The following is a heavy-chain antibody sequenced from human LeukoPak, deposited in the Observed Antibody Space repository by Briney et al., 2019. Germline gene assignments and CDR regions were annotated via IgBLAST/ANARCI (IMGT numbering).Heavy chain of an antibody. CDR3: VKVLQLSGLYRVLDY. D-gene: IGHD6-19*01. Sequence: GGSLRLSCAASGFTFSSYGMHWVRQAPGKGLEWVAFIRYDGKDKYYADSVKGRFTISRDNSKNTLYLQMNSLRAEDTAVFYCVKVLQLSGLYRVLDYWGQGILVTVSS. CDR2: IRYDGKDK. J-gene: IGHJ4*02. V-gene: IGHV3-30*02. CDR1: GFTFSSYG.